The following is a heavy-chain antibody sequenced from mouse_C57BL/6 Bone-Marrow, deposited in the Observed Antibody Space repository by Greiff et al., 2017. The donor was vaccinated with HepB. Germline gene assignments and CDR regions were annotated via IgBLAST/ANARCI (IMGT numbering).Heavy chain of an antibody. Sequence: EVKLMESGGGLVQPGGSLSLSCAASGFTFTDYYMSWVRQPPGKALEWLGFIRNKANGYTTEYSASVKGRFTISRDNSQSILYLQMNALRAEDSATYYCARYRTGYAMDYWGQGTSVTVTS. CDR1: GFTFTDYY. D-gene: IGHD4-1*01. CDR3: ARYRTGYAMDY. V-gene: IGHV7-3*01. J-gene: IGHJ4*01. CDR2: IRNKANGYTT.